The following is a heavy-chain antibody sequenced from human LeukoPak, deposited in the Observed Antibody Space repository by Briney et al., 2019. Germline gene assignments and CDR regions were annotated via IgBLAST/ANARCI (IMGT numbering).Heavy chain of an antibody. D-gene: IGHD4-17*01. CDR1: GFTFNYFS. V-gene: IGHV3-48*04. CDR2: ISSSSNTI. Sequence: GGSLRLSCAASGFTFNYFSVNWVRQAPGKGLEWVSYISSSSNTIYYADSVKGRFTISRDNAKNSLYLQMNSLRAEDTAVYYCARDPGSTVTTFDYWGQGTLVTVSS. J-gene: IGHJ4*02. CDR3: ARDPGSTVTTFDY.